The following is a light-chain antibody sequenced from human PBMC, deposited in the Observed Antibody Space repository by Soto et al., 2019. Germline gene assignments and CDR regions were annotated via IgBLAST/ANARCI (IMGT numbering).Light chain of an antibody. CDR2: EVS. V-gene: IGLV2-14*01. CDR3: RSYTSSSTPYV. J-gene: IGLJ1*01. CDR1: SSDVGSYTY. Sequence: QSALTQPASVSGSPGQSITISCTGTSSDVGSYTYVSWYQQHPGKAPQLIIYEVSNRPSGVSNRFSGSKSGNTASLTISGLQVEDEADYYCRSYTSSSTPYVFGTGTKVTVL.